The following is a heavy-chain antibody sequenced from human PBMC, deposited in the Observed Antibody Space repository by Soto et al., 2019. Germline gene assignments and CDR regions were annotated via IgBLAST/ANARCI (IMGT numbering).Heavy chain of an antibody. V-gene: IGHV5-51*01. D-gene: IGHD2-2*01. CDR3: ARQNTRYCSSTSCPTPSYYYGMDV. CDR1: GYSFTSYW. CDR2: IYPGDSDT. J-gene: IGHJ6*04. Sequence: GESLKISCKASGYSFTSYWIGWVRQMPGKRLEWMGIIYPGDSDTRYSPSFQGQVTISADKSISTAYLQWSSLKASDTAMYYCARQNTRYCSSTSCPTPSYYYGMDVWGKGTTVAVCS.